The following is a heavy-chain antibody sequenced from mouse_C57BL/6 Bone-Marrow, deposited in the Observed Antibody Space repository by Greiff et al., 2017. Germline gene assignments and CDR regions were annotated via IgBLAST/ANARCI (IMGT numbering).Heavy chain of an antibody. V-gene: IGHV8-8*01. J-gene: IGHJ4*01. CDR1: GFSLSTCGMG. CDR3: ARKVLLRPYAMDY. CDR2: IWWDDDK. Sequence: QVTLKVSGPGILQPSQTLSLTCSFSGFSLSTCGMGVGWIRQPSGKGLVWLAHIWWDDDKSYNPALTSRLTISKDTSKNQVFLKVANVYTADTATYYCARKVLLRPYAMDYWGQGTSVTVSS. D-gene: IGHD1-1*01.